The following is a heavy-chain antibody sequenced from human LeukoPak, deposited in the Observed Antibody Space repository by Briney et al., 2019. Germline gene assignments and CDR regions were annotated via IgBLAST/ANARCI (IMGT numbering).Heavy chain of an antibody. V-gene: IGHV3-7*03. CDR3: ARGGHCSTTSCSNYDGMDV. Sequence: PGGSLRLSCAASGFTFSSYWMNWARQAPGKGLEWVASINHNGNVNYYVDSVKGRFTISRDNAKNSLYLQMSNLRAEDTAVYFCARGGHCSTTSCSNYDGMDVWGQGTTLTVSS. CDR1: GFTFSSYW. J-gene: IGHJ6*02. D-gene: IGHD2-2*01. CDR2: INHNGNVN.